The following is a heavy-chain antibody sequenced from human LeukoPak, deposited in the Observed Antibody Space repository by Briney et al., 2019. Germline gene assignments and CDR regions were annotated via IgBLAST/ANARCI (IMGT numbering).Heavy chain of an antibody. J-gene: IGHJ5*02. CDR1: GGSISSYY. Sequence: SETLSLTCTVSGGSISSYYWSWIRQPPGKGLEWIGYIYYSGSTNYSPSLKSRVTISVDTSKNQFSLKLSSVTAADTAVYYCAGVGAIIYRSWGQGTLVTVSS. V-gene: IGHV4-59*01. D-gene: IGHD3-10*01. CDR3: AGVGAIIYRS. CDR2: IYYSGST.